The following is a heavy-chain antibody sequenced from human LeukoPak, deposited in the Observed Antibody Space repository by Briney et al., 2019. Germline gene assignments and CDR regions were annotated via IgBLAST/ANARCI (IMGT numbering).Heavy chain of an antibody. Sequence: GGSLRLSCAASGFTFSDHGMHWVRQAPGKGLEWVAIIWYNGSKKYYAESVKGRFTISRDNSKNTLYLRMSSLRAEDTAVYYCARDPYDSGDGYFDYWGQGTLVTVSS. CDR3: ARDPYDSGDGYFDY. CDR1: GFTFSDHG. V-gene: IGHV3-33*01. J-gene: IGHJ4*02. CDR2: IWYNGSKK. D-gene: IGHD3-10*01.